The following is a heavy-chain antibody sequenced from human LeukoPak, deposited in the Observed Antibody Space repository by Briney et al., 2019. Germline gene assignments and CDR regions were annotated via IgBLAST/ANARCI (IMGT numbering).Heavy chain of an antibody. J-gene: IGHJ4*02. CDR2: IYYSGST. CDR1: GGSVSSSTYY. V-gene: IGHV4-61*01. CDR3: ARDKGYYFDY. Sequence: PSETLSLTCTVSGGSVSSSTYYWSWIRQPPGKGLEWIGYIYYSGSTNYNPSLKSRVTISVDTSKNQFSLKLSSVTAADTAVYYCARDKGYYFDYWGQGTLVTVSS.